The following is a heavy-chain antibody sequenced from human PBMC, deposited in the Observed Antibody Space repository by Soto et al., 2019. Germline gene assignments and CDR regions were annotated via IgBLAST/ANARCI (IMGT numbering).Heavy chain of an antibody. CDR2: ISRGSDYI. Sequence: EVHLVESGGGLVKPGGSLRLTCAGSGFSFSDYTMNWVRQAPGKGLEWVSSISRGSDYIFYADTVKGRFTISRDNARNSLYLQMSSLRAEDTAVYYCAKDSGCVNNACAYDPRGQGTLVSVSS. D-gene: IGHD1-20*01. CDR1: GFSFSDYT. CDR3: AKDSGCVNNACAYDP. J-gene: IGHJ5*02. V-gene: IGHV3-21*01.